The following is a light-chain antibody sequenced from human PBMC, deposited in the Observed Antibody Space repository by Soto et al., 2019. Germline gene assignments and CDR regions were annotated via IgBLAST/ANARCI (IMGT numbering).Light chain of an antibody. Sequence: QSVLTQPPSASGSPGQSVTISCTGTSSDVGGYNYVSWYQQHPGKAPKVMIYEVSKRPSGVPDRFSGSKSGNTASLTVSGLQAEGEADYYCSSYGGSNNLVFGGGTKLTVL. V-gene: IGLV2-8*01. CDR3: SSYGGSNNLV. CDR1: SSDVGGYNY. CDR2: EVS. J-gene: IGLJ2*01.